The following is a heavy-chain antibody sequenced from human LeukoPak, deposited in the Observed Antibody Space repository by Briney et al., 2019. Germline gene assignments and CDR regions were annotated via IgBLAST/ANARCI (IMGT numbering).Heavy chain of an antibody. D-gene: IGHD3-3*01. Sequence: SETLSLTCTVSGGSISSYYWSWIRQPPGKGLEWIGYIYYSGGTNYNPSLKSRVTISVDTSKNQFSLKLSSVTAADTAVYYCARAQYYDFWSGYYTPYYYYGMDVWGQGTTVTVSS. V-gene: IGHV4-59*01. J-gene: IGHJ6*02. CDR3: ARAQYYDFWSGYYTPYYYYGMDV. CDR2: IYYSGGT. CDR1: GGSISSYY.